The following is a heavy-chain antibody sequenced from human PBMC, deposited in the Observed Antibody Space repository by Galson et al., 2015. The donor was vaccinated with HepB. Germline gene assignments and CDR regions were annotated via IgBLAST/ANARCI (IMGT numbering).Heavy chain of an antibody. CDR1: GFTFGAYE. CDR2: ISSNGYMI. Sequence: SLRLSCEASGFTFGAYEMNWVRQAPGKGLEWISYISSNGYMIYYAESVKGRFTVSRDNARDSLYLQMNSLRVEDTAVYYCVRDDALWSWYFDSWGQGILVTVSS. D-gene: IGHD3-10*01. V-gene: IGHV3-48*03. J-gene: IGHJ4*02. CDR3: VRDDALWSWYFDS.